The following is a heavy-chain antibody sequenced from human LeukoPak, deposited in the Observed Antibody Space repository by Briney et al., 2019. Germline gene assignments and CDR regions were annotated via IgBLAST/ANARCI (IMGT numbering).Heavy chain of an antibody. D-gene: IGHD1-26*01. CDR3: ASVSGSYYPAFDY. Sequence: SETLSLTCTVSGGSISSGGYYWSWIRQHPGKGLEWIGYIYYSGSTYYNPSLKSRVTISVDTSKNQFSLKLSSVTAADTAVYYCASVSGSYYPAFDYWGQGTLVTVSS. CDR2: IYYSGST. V-gene: IGHV4-61*08. CDR1: GGSISSGGYY. J-gene: IGHJ4*02.